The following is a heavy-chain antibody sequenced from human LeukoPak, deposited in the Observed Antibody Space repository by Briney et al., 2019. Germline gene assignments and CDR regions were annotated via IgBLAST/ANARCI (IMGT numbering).Heavy chain of an antibody. J-gene: IGHJ3*02. V-gene: IGHV4-59*01. Sequence: KASETLSLTCSVSGASITDYFWSWIRQPPGKGLEWIGYIYYSGSTNYNPSLKSRVTISVDTSKNQFSLKLSSVTAADTAVYYCARVARPDYGDYGSAFDIWGQGTMVTVSS. CDR2: IYYSGST. CDR1: GASITDYF. CDR3: ARVARPDYGDYGSAFDI. D-gene: IGHD4-17*01.